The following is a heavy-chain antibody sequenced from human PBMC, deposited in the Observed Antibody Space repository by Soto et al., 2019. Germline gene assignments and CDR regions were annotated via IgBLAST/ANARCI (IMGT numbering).Heavy chain of an antibody. CDR2: IYYSGST. J-gene: IGHJ6*02. Sequence: SETLPLTCTVSGGSSSSGDYCWSWIRKPPGKGLEWIGYIYYSGSTYYNPSLKSRVTISVDTSKNQFSLKLSSVTAADTAVYYCARDSRPGHYYGMDVWGQGTTVTVSS. V-gene: IGHV4-30-4*01. CDR1: GGSSSSGDYC. D-gene: IGHD3-10*01. CDR3: ARDSRPGHYYGMDV.